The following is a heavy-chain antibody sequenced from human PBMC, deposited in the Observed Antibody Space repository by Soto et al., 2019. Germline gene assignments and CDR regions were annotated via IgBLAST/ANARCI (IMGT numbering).Heavy chain of an antibody. D-gene: IGHD2-21*02. CDR1: GFIFTRYK. CDR2: INPCISDT. Sequence: ESLKISCEGSGFIFTRYKIGWARQMPGKGLKWMGIINPCISDTTYSPSFQGKVTISVDKSINTAYLQWSSLKASDIFMFFCMRSYGDSYYLYCGMDVWGEGTTFTVCS. J-gene: IGHJ6*02. CDR3: MRSYGDSYYLYCGMDV. V-gene: IGHV5-51*01.